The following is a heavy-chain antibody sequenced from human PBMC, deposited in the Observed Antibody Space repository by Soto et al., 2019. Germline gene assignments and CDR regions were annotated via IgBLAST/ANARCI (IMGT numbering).Heavy chain of an antibody. D-gene: IGHD2-2*01. CDR3: ASEYHAWPLAYGLHV. CDR2: ISSRSDI. Sequence: PGGSLRLSCVGSGFTFSTYSINWVRQAPGKGLEWVTSISSRSDIYYADSVKGRFTISRDNAKNSVSLQMNSLRAEDTAVYYCASEYHAWPLAYGLHVWGQGTTVTVYS. J-gene: IGHJ6*02. V-gene: IGHV3-21*01. CDR1: GFTFSTYS.